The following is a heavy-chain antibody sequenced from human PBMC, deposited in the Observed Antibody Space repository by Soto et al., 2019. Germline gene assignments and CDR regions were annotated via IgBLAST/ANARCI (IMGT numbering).Heavy chain of an antibody. D-gene: IGHD1-26*01. CDR3: ARGMTERSNGSPMDY. Sequence: GASVKVSCKASGGTFSSYAISWVRQAPGQGLEWMGGIIPIFGTANYAQKFQGRVTITADESTSTAYMELSSLRSEDTAVYYCARGMTERSNGSPMDYWGQGXLVTVSS. CDR2: IIPIFGTA. CDR1: GGTFSSYA. V-gene: IGHV1-69*13. J-gene: IGHJ4*02.